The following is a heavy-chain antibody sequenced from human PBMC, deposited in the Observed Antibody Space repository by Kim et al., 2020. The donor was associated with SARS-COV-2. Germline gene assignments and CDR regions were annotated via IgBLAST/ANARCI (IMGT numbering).Heavy chain of an antibody. CDR1: GFTFSDYY. V-gene: IGHV3-11*01. J-gene: IGHJ4*02. CDR3: AKDIVAPGLFFDY. Sequence: GGSLRLSCAAFGFTFSDYYMSWIRQAPGKGLEWVSYISKSGAIYYADSVKGRFTISRDNAKNSLYLQMNSLRTEDTAVYYCAKDIVAPGLFFDYWGQGT. CDR2: ISKSGAI. D-gene: IGHD6-13*01.